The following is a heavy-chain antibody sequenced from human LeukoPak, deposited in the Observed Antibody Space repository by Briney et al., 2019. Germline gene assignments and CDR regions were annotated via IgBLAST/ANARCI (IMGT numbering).Heavy chain of an antibody. Sequence: GGSLRLSCAASGFTFSSYAMHRVRQAPGKGLEWVVVISYDGSNKYYADSVKGRFTISRDNSKSTLYLQMNSLRAEDTAVYYCARDRFDYYGSGSYRWAFDIWGQGTVVTVSS. CDR3: ARDRFDYYGSGSYRWAFDI. J-gene: IGHJ3*02. D-gene: IGHD3-10*01. CDR2: ISYDGSNK. V-gene: IGHV3-30-3*01. CDR1: GFTFSSYA.